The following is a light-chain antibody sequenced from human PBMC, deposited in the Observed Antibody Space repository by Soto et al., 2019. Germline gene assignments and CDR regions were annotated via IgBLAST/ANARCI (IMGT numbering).Light chain of an antibody. V-gene: IGKV3D-15*01. CDR1: QSVVDS. CDR3: QQRNIWPPVT. CDR2: GAS. Sequence: VMTLSPATLSMSPGERAPLSCSASQSVVDSLAWYQQRHGQSPRLLIYGASTRANGIPARFSGSGSGTEFTLYISSLQSEDFAVYYCQQRNIWPPVTFGQGTRLEIK. J-gene: IGKJ5*01.